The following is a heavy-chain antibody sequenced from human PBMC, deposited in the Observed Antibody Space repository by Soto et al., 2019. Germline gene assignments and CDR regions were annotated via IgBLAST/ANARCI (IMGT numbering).Heavy chain of an antibody. V-gene: IGHV3-33*01. CDR1: GFTFSNYG. CDR3: ARDDGTALTSTGYFDY. CDR2: IWHDGFNK. Sequence: PGGSLRLSCAASGFTFSNYGMHWVRQAPGKGLEWVAVIWHDGFNKFYGDSVKGRFAISRDNSQNALYLQMSSLRADDTALYYCARDDGTALTSTGYFDYWGQGTPVTVSS. D-gene: IGHD1-1*01. J-gene: IGHJ4*02.